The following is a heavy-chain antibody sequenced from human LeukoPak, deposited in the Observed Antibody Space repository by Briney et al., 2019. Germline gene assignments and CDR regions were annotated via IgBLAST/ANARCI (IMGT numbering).Heavy chain of an antibody. CDR1: GGTIGSSSYY. CDR2: IYYSGST. Sequence: SETLSLTCTVSGGTIGSSSYYWGWLRQPPGKGLEWLGTIYYSGSTYYNPSLKSRVAIFVDTSKNQFSLKLSSVTAADTAVYYCARLNLGTARADFDYWGQGTLVTVSS. D-gene: IGHD6-6*01. J-gene: IGHJ4*02. V-gene: IGHV4-39*01. CDR3: ARLNLGTARADFDY.